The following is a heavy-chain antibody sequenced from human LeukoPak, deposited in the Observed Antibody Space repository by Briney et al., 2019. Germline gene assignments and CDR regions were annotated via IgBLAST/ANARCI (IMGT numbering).Heavy chain of an antibody. V-gene: IGHV3-23*01. CDR1: GLIFSSYA. CDR3: AKASWVSSTDAVR. D-gene: IGHD3-16*01. Sequence: GGSLRLSCAASGLIFSSYAMTWVRQAPGKGLEWVSSFGLYGGTTHYADSVKGRFTLSSDSSRNTVYFQLNNLRVEDTAIYYCAKASWVSSTDAVRWGQGTLVTVSS. J-gene: IGHJ4*02. CDR2: FGLYGGTT.